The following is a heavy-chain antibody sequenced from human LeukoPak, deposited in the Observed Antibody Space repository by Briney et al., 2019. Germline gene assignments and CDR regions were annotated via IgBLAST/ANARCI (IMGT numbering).Heavy chain of an antibody. CDR1: GFTFSSYA. J-gene: IGHJ4*02. D-gene: IGHD3-22*01. V-gene: IGHV3-23*01. CDR2: ISGGGGTT. CDR3: AKDPSPYYYDSSGP. Sequence: GGSLRLSCAASGFTFSSYAMSWVRQAPGKGLEWVSAISGGGGTTYYTDSVEGRFTISRDNSKNTLYLQMNSLRAEDTAVYYCAKDPSPYYYDSSGPWGQGTLVTVSS.